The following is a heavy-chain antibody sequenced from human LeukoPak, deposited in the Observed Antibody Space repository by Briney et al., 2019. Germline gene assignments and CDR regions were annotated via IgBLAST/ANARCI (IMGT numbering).Heavy chain of an antibody. CDR3: AGWDYQHEPHFDY. J-gene: IGHJ4*02. CDR1: GFTFGNFW. D-gene: IGHD1-7*01. Sequence: PGGSLRLSCVASGFTFGNFWMSWVRQAPGKGLEWVANINQDGSDKFYVDSVKGRFTISRDNAKNSLYLQMNSLRAEDTAVYYCAGWDYQHEPHFDYWGQGTLVTVSS. V-gene: IGHV3-7*01. CDR2: INQDGSDK.